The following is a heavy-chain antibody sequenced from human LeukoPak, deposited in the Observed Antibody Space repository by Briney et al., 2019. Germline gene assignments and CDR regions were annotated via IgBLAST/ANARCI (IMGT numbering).Heavy chain of an antibody. Sequence: SETLSLTCAVSGYSISSGYYWGWIRQPPGKGLEWTGSIYHSGSTYYNPSLKSRVTISVDTSKNQFSLKLSSVTAADTAVYYCARVRGSGSYKNFDYWGQGTLVTVSS. CDR2: IYHSGST. CDR3: ARVRGSGSYKNFDY. CDR1: GYSISSGYY. J-gene: IGHJ4*02. V-gene: IGHV4-38-2*01. D-gene: IGHD3-10*01.